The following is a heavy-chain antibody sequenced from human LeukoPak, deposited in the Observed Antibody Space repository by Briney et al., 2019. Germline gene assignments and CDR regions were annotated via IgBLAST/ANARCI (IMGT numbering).Heavy chain of an antibody. CDR2: IYYSGST. CDR1: GGSISSSSYY. V-gene: IGHV4-39*01. D-gene: IGHD2-15*01. CDR3: ARREYCSGGSCSRKIHDY. Sequence: SSETLSLTCTVSGGSISSSSYYWGWIRQPPGKGLEWIGSIYYSGSTYYNPSLKSRVTISVDTSKNQFSLKLSSVTAADTAVYYCARREYCSGGSCSRKIHDYWGQGTLVTVSS. J-gene: IGHJ4*02.